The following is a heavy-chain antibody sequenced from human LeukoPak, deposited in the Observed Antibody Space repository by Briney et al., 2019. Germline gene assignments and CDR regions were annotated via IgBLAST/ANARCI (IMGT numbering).Heavy chain of an antibody. J-gene: IGHJ3*02. V-gene: IGHV4-59*01. CDR3: ARGLWFGEQDGLGI. Sequence: KPSETLSLTCLVSGEPISSYYWSWIRQAPGRGPEYIGNVYYNGNTNYNPSLKSRVAISVDASKNQFSLKMTSVTAADTAIYFCARGLWFGEQDGLGIWGPGTVVTVAS. CDR2: VYYNGNT. CDR1: GEPISSYY. D-gene: IGHD3-10*01.